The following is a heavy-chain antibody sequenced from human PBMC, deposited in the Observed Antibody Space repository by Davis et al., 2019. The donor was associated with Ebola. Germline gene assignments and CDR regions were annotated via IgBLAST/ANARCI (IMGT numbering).Heavy chain of an antibody. CDR1: GYTFTIYG. Sequence: ASVKVSCKASGYTFTIYGISWVRQAPGQGLEWMGWISAYNGNTNYAQKLQGRVTMTTDTSTSTAYMELRSLRSDDTAVYYCARDSVTYNWNEDMGWFDPWGQGTLVTVSS. J-gene: IGHJ5*02. D-gene: IGHD1-1*01. CDR3: ARDSVTYNWNEDMGWFDP. CDR2: ISAYNGNT. V-gene: IGHV1-18*01.